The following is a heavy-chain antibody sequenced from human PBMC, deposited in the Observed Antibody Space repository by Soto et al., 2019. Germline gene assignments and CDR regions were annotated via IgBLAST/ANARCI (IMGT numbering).Heavy chain of an antibody. CDR1: GYTFTSYD. CDR2: MNPNSGKT. CDR3: ARYAPEAGIAAAGTYVY. D-gene: IGHD6-13*01. J-gene: IGHJ4*02. V-gene: IGHV1-8*01. Sequence: ASVNVSFKASGYTFTSYDINWVRQATGQGLEWMGWMNPNSGKTDYAQKFQGRVTITRNKSISTAYMELSSLRSEDTAVYYCARYAPEAGIAAAGTYVYWGQG.